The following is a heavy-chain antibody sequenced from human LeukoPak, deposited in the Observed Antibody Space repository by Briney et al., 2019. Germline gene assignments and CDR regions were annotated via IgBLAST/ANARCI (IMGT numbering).Heavy chain of an antibody. CDR1: SGSISSYY. CDR2: IYYSGST. V-gene: IGHV4-59*01. Sequence: SETLSFNGTGSSGSISSYYWIWHRQPPGKELKWIGNIYYSGSTNYNPSLKSRVTISVDTSKNQFSLKLSAVTAADTAVYYCATRGEAYCGGDCYSDWFDPWGQGTLVTVSS. D-gene: IGHD2-21*02. CDR3: ATRGEAYCGGDCYSDWFDP. J-gene: IGHJ5*02.